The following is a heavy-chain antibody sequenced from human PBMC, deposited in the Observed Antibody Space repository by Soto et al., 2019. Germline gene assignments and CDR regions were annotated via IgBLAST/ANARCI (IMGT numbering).Heavy chain of an antibody. V-gene: IGHV3-23*01. Sequence: SLRLSCVTCRFTFAMLGMGWVRQAPWKGLYWFSGISSSGRRTYYASSVKGRFTISGDNSKNKMYLQMDRLRGDDTAVYYCAKVAKSGVVVEHFDSWGQGALVTVSS. J-gene: IGHJ4*02. D-gene: IGHD3-3*01. CDR1: RFTFAMLG. CDR2: ISSSGRRT. CDR3: AKVAKSGVVVEHFDS.